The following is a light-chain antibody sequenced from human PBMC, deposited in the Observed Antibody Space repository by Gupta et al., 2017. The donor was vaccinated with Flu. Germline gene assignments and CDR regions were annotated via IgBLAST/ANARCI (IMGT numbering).Light chain of an antibody. V-gene: IGKV4-1*01. CDR1: QTVFSNSEKKNY. Sequence: DIVVTQSPDSLAVSLGERATINCRTSQTVFSNSEKKNYLDWYQQKAGQPPKLLITWASTREYGVPDRFSGGGSGSDFTLTSSSRQAEDVAVYYGQQDFSVHLFGGGTKVEIK. CDR2: WAS. J-gene: IGKJ4*01. CDR3: QQDFSVHL.